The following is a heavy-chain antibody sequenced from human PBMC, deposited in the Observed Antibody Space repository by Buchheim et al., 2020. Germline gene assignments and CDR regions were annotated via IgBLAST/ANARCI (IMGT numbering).Heavy chain of an antibody. CDR3: AKDKGLYCSSTSCYNTFQH. D-gene: IGHD2-2*02. CDR1: GFTFSSYA. J-gene: IGHJ1*01. V-gene: IGHV3-23*01. CDR2: ISGSGGST. Sequence: EVQLLESGGGLVQPGGSLRLSCAASGFTFSSYAMSWVRQAPGKGLEWVSAISGSGGSTYYADSVKGRFTISRDNSKNTLYLQMNSLRAEDTAVYYCAKDKGLYCSSTSCYNTFQHWGQGTL.